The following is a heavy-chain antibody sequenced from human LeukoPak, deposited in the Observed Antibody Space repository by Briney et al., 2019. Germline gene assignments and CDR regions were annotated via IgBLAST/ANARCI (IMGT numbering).Heavy chain of an antibody. Sequence: GASVKVSCKVSGYTLTELSMHWVRQAPGKGLEWMGGFDPEDGETIYAQKSQGRVTMTEDTSTDTAYMELSSLRSEDTAVYYCATGYQLQFNPFDYWGQGTLVTVSS. CDR3: ATGYQLQFNPFDY. CDR1: GYTLTELS. V-gene: IGHV1-24*01. CDR2: FDPEDGET. J-gene: IGHJ4*02. D-gene: IGHD2-2*01.